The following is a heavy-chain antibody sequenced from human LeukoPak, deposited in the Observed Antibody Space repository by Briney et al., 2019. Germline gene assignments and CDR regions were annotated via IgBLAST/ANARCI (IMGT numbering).Heavy chain of an antibody. CDR2: IYYSGST. V-gene: IGHV4-31*03. CDR1: GVSISSGGYY. J-gene: IGHJ4*02. Sequence: PSETLSLTCTVSGVSISSGGYYWSWVRQHPGKGLEWIGYIYYSGSTYYNPSLKSRVTISVDTSKNQFSLKLSSVTAADTAVYYCARWISSGYYVLDYWGQGTLVTVSS. D-gene: IGHD3-22*01. CDR3: ARWISSGYYVLDY.